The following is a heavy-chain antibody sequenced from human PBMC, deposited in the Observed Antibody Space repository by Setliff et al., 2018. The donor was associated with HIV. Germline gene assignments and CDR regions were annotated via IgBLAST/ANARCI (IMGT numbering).Heavy chain of an antibody. V-gene: IGHV4-61*01. CDR1: GGSVSSVNYY. CDR3: ASEAWTSYRSSSGYYYYYMDV. CDR2: IHYTGST. D-gene: IGHD6-6*01. Sequence: SETLSLTCSVSGGSVSSVNYYWSWIRQPPGKGLEWIGYIHYTGSTTYNPSLKSRVTISVDTSKNQFSLELSSVTAADTAVYYCASEAWTSYRSSSGYYYYYMDVWGKGTTVTVS. J-gene: IGHJ6*03.